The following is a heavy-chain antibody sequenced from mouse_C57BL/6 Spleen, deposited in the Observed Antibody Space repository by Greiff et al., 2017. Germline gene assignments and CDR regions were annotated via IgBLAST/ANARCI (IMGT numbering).Heavy chain of an antibody. J-gene: IGHJ4*01. Sequence: VQLQQSGPELVKPGASVKIPCKASGYTFTDYNMDWVKQSHGKSLEWIGDINPNNGGTIYNQKFKGKATLTVDTSSSTAYMELRSLTSEDTAVYYCARRSYYRYYAMDDWGQGTSVTVSS. D-gene: IGHD2-14*01. CDR3: ARRSYYRYYAMDD. CDR1: GYTFTDYN. CDR2: INPNNGGT. V-gene: IGHV1-18*01.